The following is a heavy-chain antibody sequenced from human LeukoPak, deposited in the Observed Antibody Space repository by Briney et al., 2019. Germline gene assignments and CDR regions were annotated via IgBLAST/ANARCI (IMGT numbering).Heavy chain of an antibody. J-gene: IGHJ4*02. CDR1: GFTVSSNY. Sequence: GGSLRLSCTASGFTVSSNYMTWVRQAPGKGLEWVSVIYSGGSTYYADSVKGRFTISRDNSKNTLYLQMNSLRAEDTAVYYCSRVAPLHYFDYWGQGTLVTVSS. CDR2: IYSGGST. V-gene: IGHV3-53*01. CDR3: SRVAPLHYFDY. D-gene: IGHD3-10*01.